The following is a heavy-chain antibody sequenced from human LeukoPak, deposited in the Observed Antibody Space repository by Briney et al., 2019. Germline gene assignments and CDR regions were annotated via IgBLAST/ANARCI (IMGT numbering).Heavy chain of an antibody. J-gene: IGHJ5*02. CDR3: ARERGDPNWFDP. Sequence: QFGGSLRLSCAASGFSFSSYWMHWVRQAPGKGLLWVSRIKSDGSSTSYADSVKDRFTISRDNAKNTLYLHMNSLRAEDTAVYYCARERGDPNWFDPWGQGTLVTVSS. CDR2: IKSDGSST. CDR1: GFSFSSYW. D-gene: IGHD4-17*01. V-gene: IGHV3-74*01.